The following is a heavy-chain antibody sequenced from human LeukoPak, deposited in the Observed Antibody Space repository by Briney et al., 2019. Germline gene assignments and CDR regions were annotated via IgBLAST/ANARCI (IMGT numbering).Heavy chain of an antibody. CDR2: IYYSGST. CDR1: GGSISSSNW. Sequence: PSGTLSLTCAVSGGSISSSNWWSWVRQPPGKGLEWIGYIYYSGSTNYNPSLKSRVTISVDTSKNQFSLKLSSVTAADTAVYYCARDRHYDSSGSAAFGPLYYYYGMDVWGQGTTVTVSS. D-gene: IGHD3-22*01. CDR3: ARDRHYDSSGSAAFGPLYYYYGMDV. J-gene: IGHJ6*02. V-gene: IGHV4-4*02.